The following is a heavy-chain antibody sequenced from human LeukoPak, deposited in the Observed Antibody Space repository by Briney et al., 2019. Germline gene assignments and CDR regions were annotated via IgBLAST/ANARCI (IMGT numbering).Heavy chain of an antibody. J-gene: IGHJ4*02. D-gene: IGHD5-18*01. CDR2: IMQDGSEK. CDR1: GFAFSSYC. Sequence: GGSPRLSCAAYGFAFSSYCMGWVRQAPGKGLEWVANIMQDGSEKYYVDSVKGRFTISRDNAKNSLYLQMNSLRAEDTAVYYCARADTTMVDPYIDYWGQGTLVTVSS. CDR3: ARADTTMVDPYIDY. V-gene: IGHV3-7*01.